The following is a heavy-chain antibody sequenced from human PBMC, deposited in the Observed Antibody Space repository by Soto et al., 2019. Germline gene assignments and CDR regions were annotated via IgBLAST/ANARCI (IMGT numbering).Heavy chain of an antibody. CDR1: GFTFSDYY. CDR2: ISSSNSYT. V-gene: IGHV3-11*06. CDR3: ARNAKSQFSEAPYGVDV. J-gene: IGHJ6*02. Sequence: SLRLSCAASGFTFSDYYMSWIRQAPGKGLEWVSYISSSNSYTNYADSVKGRFTISRDNAKNSLYLQLNSLRAEDTAVYYCARNAKSQFSEAPYGVDVWGQGTTVTASS. D-gene: IGHD3-3*01.